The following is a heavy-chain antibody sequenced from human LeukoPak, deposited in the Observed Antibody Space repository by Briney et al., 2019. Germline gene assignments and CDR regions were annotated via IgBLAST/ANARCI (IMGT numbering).Heavy chain of an antibody. D-gene: IGHD3-10*01. CDR2: IYYSGST. V-gene: IGHV4-59*01. J-gene: IGHJ6*03. CDR3: ARGVYYGSGSYYPLYYYYYYMDV. CDR1: GGSISSYY. Sequence: SETLSLTCTVSGGSISSYYWSWIRQPPGKGLEWIGYIYYSGSTNYNPSLKSRVTISVDTSKNQFSLKLSSVTAADTAVYYCARGVYYGSGSYYPLYYYYYYMDVWGKGTTVTISS.